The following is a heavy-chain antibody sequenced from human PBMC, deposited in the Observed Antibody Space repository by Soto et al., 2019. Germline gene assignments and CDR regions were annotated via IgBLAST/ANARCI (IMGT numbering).Heavy chain of an antibody. V-gene: IGHV3-23*01. Sequence: GGSLRLSCAASGFTFSSYAMSWVRQAPGKGLEWVSAISGSGGSTYYADSVKGRFTISRDNSKNTLYLQMNSLRAEDTAVYYCATQGTSDYYYYMDVWGKGTTVTVSS. CDR2: ISGSGGST. J-gene: IGHJ6*03. CDR3: ATQGTSDYYYYMDV. CDR1: GFTFSSYA.